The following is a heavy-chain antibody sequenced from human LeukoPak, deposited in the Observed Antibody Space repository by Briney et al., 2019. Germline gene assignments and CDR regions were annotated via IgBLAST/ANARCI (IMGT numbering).Heavy chain of an antibody. V-gene: IGHV3-53*01. D-gene: IGHD5-12*01. J-gene: IGHJ6*02. CDR3: ERDLYSGYDHYHYGMDV. Sequence: GGSLRLSCAASGFTVSSNYMSWVRQAPGKGLEWVSVIYSGGSTYYADAVKGRFTISRDNSKNTLYLQMNSLRAEDTAVYYCERDLYSGYDHYHYGMDVWGQGTTVTVSS. CDR2: IYSGGST. CDR1: GFTVSSNY.